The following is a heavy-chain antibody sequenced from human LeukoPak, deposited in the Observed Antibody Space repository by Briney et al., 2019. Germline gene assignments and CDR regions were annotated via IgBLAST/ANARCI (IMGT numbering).Heavy chain of an antibody. D-gene: IGHD3-22*01. CDR2: IKQDGSEK. Sequence: PGGSLRLSCAASGFTFSSYWMSWVRQAPGKGLEWVANIKQDGSEKYYVDSVKGRFTISRDNSKNTLYLQMNSLRAEDTAVYHCAKDKYYYDSSGYPGPFDYWGQGTLVTVSS. CDR3: AKDKYYYDSSGYPGPFDY. J-gene: IGHJ4*02. CDR1: GFTFSSYW. V-gene: IGHV3-7*03.